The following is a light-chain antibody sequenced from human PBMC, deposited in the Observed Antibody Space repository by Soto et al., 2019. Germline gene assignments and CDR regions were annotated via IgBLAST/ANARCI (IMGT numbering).Light chain of an antibody. J-gene: IGKJ1*01. Sequence: EIVLTQSPATRSSFPGDRVTLSCRASQYINTRLAWYRHRPGQAPRLLIYQTSIRAAGIPARFSASGSGTDFTLTISDVQPEDFALYYCHQRQSWPRTFGQGTKVDIK. CDR2: QTS. CDR1: QYINTR. V-gene: IGKV3-11*01. CDR3: HQRQSWPRT.